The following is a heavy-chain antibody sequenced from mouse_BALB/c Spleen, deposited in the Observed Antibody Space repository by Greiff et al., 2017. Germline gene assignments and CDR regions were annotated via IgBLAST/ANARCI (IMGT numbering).Heavy chain of an antibody. CDR2: ISYSGST. V-gene: IGHV3-2*02. CDR1: GYSITSDYA. CDR3: ARTYSYSIDY. Sequence: VQLKESGPGLVKPSQSLSLTCTVTGYSITSDYAWNWLRQFPGNKLEWMGYISYSGSTSYNPSLKSRISITRDTSKNQFFLQLNSVTTEDTATYYCARTYSYSIDYWGQGTTLTVSS. J-gene: IGHJ2*01. D-gene: IGHD2-10*01.